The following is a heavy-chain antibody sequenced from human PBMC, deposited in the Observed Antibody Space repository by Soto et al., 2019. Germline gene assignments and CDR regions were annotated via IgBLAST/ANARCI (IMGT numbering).Heavy chain of an antibody. CDR2: IYYTGSA. CDR3: SKEHYNKSKYV. D-gene: IGHD3-22*01. J-gene: IGHJ4*02. Sequence: AAETLSLSCTVSGDSFSNFYWNWIRQPPGKGLEWVGHIYYTGSANHYPSLKSRVSLSIDTSKNQISLKLSSVTAADTAVYYCSKEHYNKSKYVWGQGTLVTVSS. CDR1: GDSFSNFY. V-gene: IGHV4-59*01.